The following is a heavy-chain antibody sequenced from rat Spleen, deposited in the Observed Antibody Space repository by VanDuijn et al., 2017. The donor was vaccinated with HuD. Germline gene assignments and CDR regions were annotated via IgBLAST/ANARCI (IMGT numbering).Heavy chain of an antibody. V-gene: IGHV5-31*01. Sequence: EVQLVESGGGLVQPGGSLRLSCVASGFTFKNYWMTWIRQAPGKGLEWVASITNASGRTYYADSVTGRFTISRDNAKSTLYLQMGSLRSEDTATYYCTTYSDYATSPFASWGRGALVTVSS. CDR2: ITNASGRT. CDR1: GFTFKNYW. D-gene: IGHD1-6*01. J-gene: IGHJ3*01. CDR3: TTYSDYATSPFAS.